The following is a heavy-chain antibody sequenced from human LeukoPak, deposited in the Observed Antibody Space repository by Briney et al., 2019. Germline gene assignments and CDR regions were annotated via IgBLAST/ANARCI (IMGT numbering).Heavy chain of an antibody. D-gene: IGHD3-3*01. V-gene: IGHV1-2*02. CDR3: ARIPYYDFWSGYFRPEYYYYYYGMDV. Sequence: ASVRVSSKASGYTFTGYYMHWVPQAPGQGLEWMGWINPNSGGTNYAQTFQGRVTMTRDTSISTAYMELSRLRSDDTAVYYCARIPYYDFWSGYFRPEYYYYYYGMDVWGQGTTVTVSS. CDR2: INPNSGGT. J-gene: IGHJ6*02. CDR1: GYTFTGYY.